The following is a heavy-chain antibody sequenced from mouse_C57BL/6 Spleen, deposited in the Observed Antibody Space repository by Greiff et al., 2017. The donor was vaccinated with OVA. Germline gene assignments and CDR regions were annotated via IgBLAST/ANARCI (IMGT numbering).Heavy chain of an antibody. V-gene: IGHV1-52*01. D-gene: IGHD2-3*01. J-gene: IGHJ3*01. CDR3: ASSHGYSFAY. CDR1: GYTFTSYW. CDR2: IDPSDSET. Sequence: VQPVESGAELVRPGSSVKLSCKASGYTFTSYWMHWVKQRPIQGLEWIGNIDPSDSETHYNQKFKDKATLTVDKSSSTAYMQLSSLTSEDSAVYYCASSHGYSFAYWGQGTMVTVSA.